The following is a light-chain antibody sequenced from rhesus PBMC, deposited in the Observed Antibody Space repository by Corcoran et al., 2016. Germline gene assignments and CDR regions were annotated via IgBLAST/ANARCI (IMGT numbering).Light chain of an antibody. CDR1: ENVNNY. CDR3: QHGYGTPLT. J-gene: IGKJ4*01. CDR2: KAS. V-gene: IGKV1-74*01. Sequence: DIQMTQSPSSLSASVGDRVTITCRVSENVNNYLNWYQQKPGKPTKLLIYKASTLQSGVPSRFSGSGSGTDYTFTISRLQPEDGATYYCQHGYGTPLTFGGGTKVELK.